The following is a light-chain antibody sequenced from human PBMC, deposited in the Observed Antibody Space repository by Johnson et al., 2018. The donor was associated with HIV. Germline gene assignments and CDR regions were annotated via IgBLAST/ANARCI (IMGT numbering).Light chain of an antibody. Sequence: QSVLTQPPSVSAAPGQKVTISCSGSSSNIGNNYVSWYQQLPGTAPKLLIYDNNKRPSGIPDRFSGSKSGTSATLGITGLQTGDETGYYCGSWDSSLSAFVFGTGTKVPVL. CDR1: SSNIGNNY. CDR2: DNN. CDR3: GSWDSSLSAFV. V-gene: IGLV1-51*01. J-gene: IGLJ1*01.